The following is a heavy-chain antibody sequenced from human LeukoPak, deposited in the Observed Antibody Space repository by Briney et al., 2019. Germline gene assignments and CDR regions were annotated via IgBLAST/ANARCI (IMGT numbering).Heavy chain of an antibody. CDR3: ARSAR. CDR1: GFTSGTSW. CDR2: INQDGSAQ. J-gene: IGHJ4*02. V-gene: IGHV3-7*01. Sequence: GGSLRLSCAASGFTSGTSWMSWVRQAGGKGLEWVANINQDGSAQYYVDSVKGRFTISRDNAKSSLYLQMNSLRAEDTAVYYCARSARWGQGTLVTVSS.